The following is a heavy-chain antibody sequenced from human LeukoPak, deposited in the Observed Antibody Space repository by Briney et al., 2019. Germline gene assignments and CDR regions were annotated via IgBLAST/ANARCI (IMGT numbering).Heavy chain of an antibody. CDR2: ISGSGGST. CDR1: GFTFSSYG. Sequence: GGSLRLSCAASGFTFSSYGMSWVRQAPGKGLEWVSAISGSGGSTYYADSVKGRFTISRDNSKNTLYLQMNSLRAEDTAVYYCAKDLRSYSYGLFDYWGQGTLVTVSS. CDR3: AKDLRSYSYGLFDY. D-gene: IGHD5-18*01. V-gene: IGHV3-23*01. J-gene: IGHJ4*02.